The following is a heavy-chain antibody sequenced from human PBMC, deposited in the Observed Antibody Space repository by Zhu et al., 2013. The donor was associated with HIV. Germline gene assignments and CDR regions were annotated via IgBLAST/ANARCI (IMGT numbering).Heavy chain of an antibody. CDR3: ARENSGSSDC. D-gene: IGHD1-26*01. V-gene: IGHV1-2*02. CDR1: AYTFTANY. J-gene: IGHJ4*02. Sequence: QVELVQSGAELKKPGASVKVSCRASAYTFTANYINWVRQVPGQGLEWIGWINPNSGGTNYAQKFQGRVTMTRDTSITTAYMELRGLISDDTAVYYCARENSGSSDCWGQGTLVTVSS. CDR2: INPNSGGT.